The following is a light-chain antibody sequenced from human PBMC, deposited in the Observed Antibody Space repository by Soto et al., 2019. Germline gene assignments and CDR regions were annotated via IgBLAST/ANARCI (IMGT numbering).Light chain of an antibody. CDR3: QQLSDWPRA. CDR1: QAINNN. CDR2: GAS. V-gene: IGKV3-11*01. Sequence: MVVTQAPDIEFVCRREITTQSCRASQAINNNVAWYQLKDGQVPRLLICGASTRATGIPARFSGSVSGKDCTRAISSLEPEDFAVYSCQQLSDWPRAVGQGTKVDIK. J-gene: IGKJ1*01.